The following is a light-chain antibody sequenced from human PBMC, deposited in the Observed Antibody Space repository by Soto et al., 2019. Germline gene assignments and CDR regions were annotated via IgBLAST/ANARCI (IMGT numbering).Light chain of an antibody. V-gene: IGLV2-14*03. Sequence: QSALTQPASLSGSPGQSITISCTGTSSDVGAYNYVSWYQHHPGKAPKLIIYDVSDRPSGVSNRFSASKSGSTASLTISGLQAEDEADYYCSSYTSSNTEVFGTGTKVTVL. CDR2: DVS. CDR3: SSYTSSNTEV. J-gene: IGLJ1*01. CDR1: SSDVGAYNY.